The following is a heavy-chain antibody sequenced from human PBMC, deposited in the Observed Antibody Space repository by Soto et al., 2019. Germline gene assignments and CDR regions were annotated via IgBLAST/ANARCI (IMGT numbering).Heavy chain of an antibody. CDR3: ARPAGGGGY. V-gene: IGHV3-53*01. D-gene: IGHD3-10*01. CDR2: IYSGGYT. Sequence: EVQLVESGGGLIQPGGSLRLSCAVSGFTVSNNYMSWVRQAPGKGLEGVSVIYSGGYTAYGDSVKGRFTISRNNSKTLLYLQMDSRGADDPAVYFFARPAGGGGYWGQGTLVTVSS. J-gene: IGHJ4*02. CDR1: GFTVSNNY.